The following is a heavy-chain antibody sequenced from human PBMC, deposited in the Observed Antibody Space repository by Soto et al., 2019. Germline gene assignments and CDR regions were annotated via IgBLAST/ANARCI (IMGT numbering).Heavy chain of an antibody. CDR2: IYYGGTT. J-gene: IGHJ4*02. Sequence: SETLSLTCDVSVEPMAGGYYWGWIRQSPGKGLEWIGSIYYGGTTYYNPSLRSRLAISIDTSKNQFSLRLSSVTAADTALYYCARGWYYFDFWGQGTLVTVSS. V-gene: IGHV4-38-2*01. CDR3: ARGWYYFDF. CDR1: VEPMAGGYY. D-gene: IGHD2-15*01.